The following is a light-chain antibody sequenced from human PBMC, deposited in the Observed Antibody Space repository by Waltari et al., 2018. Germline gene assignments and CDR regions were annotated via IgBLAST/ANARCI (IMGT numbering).Light chain of an antibody. Sequence: DIQMTQSPSSLSASVGDRLTLTCRTSENIAHYLHWYQQKPGKVPKLLVSSASTLQRGFPPRFSGSGSGTEFTLTISGLQREDLATYYCQQTYTTPFTFGPGTKVDVK. V-gene: IGKV1-39*01. CDR2: SAS. CDR1: ENIAHY. J-gene: IGKJ3*01. CDR3: QQTYTTPFT.